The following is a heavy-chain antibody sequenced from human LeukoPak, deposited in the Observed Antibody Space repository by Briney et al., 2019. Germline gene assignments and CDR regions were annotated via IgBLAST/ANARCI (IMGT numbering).Heavy chain of an antibody. V-gene: IGHV3-48*03. Sequence: GGSLRLSCAASGFTFSSYEMNWVRQAPGKGLEWVSYISSSGSTIYYADSVKGRFTISRDNAKNSLYLQMNSLRAADTAVYYCARGITVTTYGCDYWGQGTLVTVSS. D-gene: IGHD4-17*01. CDR1: GFTFSSYE. CDR2: ISSSGSTI. CDR3: ARGITVTTYGCDY. J-gene: IGHJ4*02.